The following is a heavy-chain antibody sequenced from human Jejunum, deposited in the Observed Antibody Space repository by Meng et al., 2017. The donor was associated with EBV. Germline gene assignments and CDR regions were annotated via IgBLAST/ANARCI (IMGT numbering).Heavy chain of an antibody. V-gene: IGHV7-4-1*02. D-gene: IGHD2-8*02. J-gene: IGHJ5*02. Sequence: QVETLQSGSELKKPGASGKVSAKVSGYPFTSSGINWVRQAPGQGLEWMGWINTNTGYPTYAQDFTGRFVFSLDTSVSTAYLQITSLSTEDNAVYYCARVRPGGGWFDPWGQGTLVTVSS. CDR1: GYPFTSSG. CDR2: INTNTGYP. CDR3: ARVRPGGGWFDP.